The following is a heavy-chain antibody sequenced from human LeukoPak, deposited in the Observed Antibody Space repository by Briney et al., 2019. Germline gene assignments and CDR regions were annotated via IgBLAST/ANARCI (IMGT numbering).Heavy chain of an antibody. Sequence: SETLSLTCAVYGGSFSGYYWSWIRQPPGKGLEWIGEINHSGSTNYDPSHKSRVTISVDTSKNQFSLKLSSVTAADTAVYYCARLEYYDFWSGYDAFDIWGQGTMVTVSS. CDR2: INHSGST. V-gene: IGHV4-34*01. CDR1: GGSFSGYY. CDR3: ARLEYYDFWSGYDAFDI. D-gene: IGHD3-3*01. J-gene: IGHJ3*02.